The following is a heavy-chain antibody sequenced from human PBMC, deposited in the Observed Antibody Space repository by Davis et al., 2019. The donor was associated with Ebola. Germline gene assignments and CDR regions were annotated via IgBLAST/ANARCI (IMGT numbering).Heavy chain of an antibody. CDR1: GFTFSSYW. CDR2: ISSSSGSI. D-gene: IGHD4-17*01. J-gene: IGHJ4*02. V-gene: IGHV3-21*04. Sequence: GESLKISCAASGFTFSSYWMNWVRQAPGKGPEWVSSISSSSGSIYYGDSVKGRFTISRDNTRNSLYLQMSSLRSEDTAVYYCAREPYGDPPGDYWGQGTLVTVSS. CDR3: AREPYGDPPGDY.